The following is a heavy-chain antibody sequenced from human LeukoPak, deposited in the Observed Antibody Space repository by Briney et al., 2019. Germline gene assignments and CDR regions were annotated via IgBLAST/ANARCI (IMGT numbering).Heavy chain of an antibody. CDR3: ARRHDGGAWAYYGMDV. CDR2: IYPGDSDT. Sequence: GESLKISCKGSGYSFTSYWIACVRQMPGKGLEWMGIIYPGDSDTRYSPSFQGQVSISVDKSISTAYLQWSSLKASDTAIYYCARRHDGGAWAYYGMDVWGQGTTVTVSS. V-gene: IGHV5-51*01. D-gene: IGHD4-23*01. J-gene: IGHJ6*02. CDR1: GYSFTSYW.